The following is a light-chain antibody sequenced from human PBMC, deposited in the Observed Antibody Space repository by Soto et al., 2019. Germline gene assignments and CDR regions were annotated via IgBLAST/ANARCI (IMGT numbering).Light chain of an antibody. CDR3: AAWDDSLNGVV. J-gene: IGLJ2*01. CDR1: SSNIGSNT. Sequence: QSVLTQPPSASGTPGQRVTISCSGSSSNIGSNTVNWYQQLPGTAPKLLIYSNNHRPSGVPDRFSGSKSGTSASLAISGFQSEDEADYYCAAWDDSLNGVVFGGGTKVTVL. CDR2: SNN. V-gene: IGLV1-44*01.